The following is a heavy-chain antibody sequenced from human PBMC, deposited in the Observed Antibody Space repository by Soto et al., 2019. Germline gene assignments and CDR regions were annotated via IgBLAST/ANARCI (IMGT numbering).Heavy chain of an antibody. J-gene: IGHJ6*02. Sequence: GGSLRLSCAASGFTFSNAWMNWVRQAPGKGLKWVGRIKSKTDGGTTDYAAPVKGRFTISRDDSKNTLYLQMNSLKTEDTAVYYCTTDAGYSSSWPYYYGMDVWGQGTTVTVSS. CDR3: TTDAGYSSSWPYYYGMDV. CDR2: IKSKTDGGTT. D-gene: IGHD6-13*01. V-gene: IGHV3-15*07. CDR1: GFTFSNAW.